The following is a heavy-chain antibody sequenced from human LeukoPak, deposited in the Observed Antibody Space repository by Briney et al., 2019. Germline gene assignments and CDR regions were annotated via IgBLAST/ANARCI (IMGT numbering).Heavy chain of an antibody. CDR1: GYTFSSYG. V-gene: IGHV1-8*02. Sequence: GASVKVSCKASGYTFSSYGITWVRQAPGQGLEWMGWMNPNSGNTGYAQKFQGRVTMTRNTSISTAYMELSSLRSEDTAVYYCARAGGVDTAMVTARYYYGMDVWGQGTTVTVSS. J-gene: IGHJ6*02. D-gene: IGHD5-18*01. CDR2: MNPNSGNT. CDR3: ARAGGVDTAMVTARYYYGMDV.